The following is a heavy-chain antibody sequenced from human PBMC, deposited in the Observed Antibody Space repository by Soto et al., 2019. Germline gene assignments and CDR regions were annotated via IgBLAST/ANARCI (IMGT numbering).Heavy chain of an antibody. V-gene: IGHV1-18*04. CDR2: NNVCNGDI. D-gene: IGHD1-26*01. J-gene: IGHJ5*02. Sequence: ASVKVSCKGFGYTFINYGVSWVRQAPGQGLEWMGWNNVCNGDINYAQKFQGRVTMTADTSTAAVYMELRNLRSDDTAMYYCARDALGGPLVGTVHLDLWGQGTQVTVSS. CDR1: GYTFINYG. CDR3: ARDALGGPLVGTVHLDL.